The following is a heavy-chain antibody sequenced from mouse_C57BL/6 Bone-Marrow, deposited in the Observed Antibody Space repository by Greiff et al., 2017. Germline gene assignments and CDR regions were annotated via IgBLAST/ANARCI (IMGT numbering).Heavy chain of an antibody. Sequence: QVQLQQSGAELASPGASVTLSCKASGYTFTDHIMNWVKQRPGQGLEWIGRIYPVSGETNYNQKFIGKATFSVDRSSSTVYMVLNSLTSEDPAVYYCGNYGSSYPFDYWGQGTTRTVSS. J-gene: IGHJ2*01. V-gene: IGHV1-11*01. CDR1: GYTFTDHI. CDR2: IYPVSGET. D-gene: IGHD1-1*01. CDR3: GNYGSSYPFDY.